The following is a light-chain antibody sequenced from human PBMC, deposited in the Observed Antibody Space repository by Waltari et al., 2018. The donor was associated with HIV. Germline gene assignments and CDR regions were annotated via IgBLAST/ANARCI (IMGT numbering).Light chain of an antibody. CDR3: QSVDAGGTQVV. V-gene: IGLV3-25*03. Sequence: YELTQPPSVSVSPGQTAAITCSGDAMPTQYSFWYQQRPGQAPGMGIFKDTQRASGIPERFSGSSSGTTVTLTISGVQTEDEADYYCQSVDAGGTQVVFGGGTKLSVL. J-gene: IGLJ2*01. CDR2: KDT. CDR1: AMPTQY.